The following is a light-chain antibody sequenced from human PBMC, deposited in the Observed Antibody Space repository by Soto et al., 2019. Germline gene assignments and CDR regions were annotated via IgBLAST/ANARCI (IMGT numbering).Light chain of an antibody. V-gene: IGKV3-15*01. CDR1: QGVSRK. Sequence: DIVMTQSPATLSVAPGERVTFSCRASQGVSRKLAWYQHKPGQAPRLLISGAFTGATGIPARFSGSGSGTEFPLTISSLQSEDCAIYYCQQYHTWPITFGGGTKVEIK. J-gene: IGKJ4*01. CDR3: QQYHTWPIT. CDR2: GAF.